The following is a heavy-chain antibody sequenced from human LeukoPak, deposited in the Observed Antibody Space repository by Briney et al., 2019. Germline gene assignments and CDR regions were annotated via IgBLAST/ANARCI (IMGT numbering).Heavy chain of an antibody. CDR1: GYTFTGYY. V-gene: IGHV1-2*02. CDR2: INPNSGGT. D-gene: IGHD6-6*01. CDR3: ARVDPSSSSGWFDY. Sequence: GASVKVSCKASGYTFTGYYMHWVRQAPGQGLEWMRWINPNSGGTNYAQKFQGRVTMTRDTSISTAYMELSRLRSDDTAVYYCARVDPSSSSGWFDYWGQGTLVTVSS. J-gene: IGHJ4*02.